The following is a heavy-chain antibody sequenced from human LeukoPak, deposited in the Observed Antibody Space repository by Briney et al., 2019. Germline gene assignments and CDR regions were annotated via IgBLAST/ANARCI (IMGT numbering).Heavy chain of an antibody. D-gene: IGHD5-12*01. V-gene: IGHV3-30*02. CDR2: IRFDGSNK. CDR3: AKNIVANQFYYYYMDV. CDR1: GFTFSNYG. J-gene: IGHJ6*03. Sequence: GGSLRLSCAASGFTFSNYGMHWVRQAPGKGLEWVAFIRFDGSNKYYADSVKGRFTISRDNSKNTLYLQMSSLRVEDTAVYYCAKNIVANQFYYYYMDVWGKGTAVTVSS.